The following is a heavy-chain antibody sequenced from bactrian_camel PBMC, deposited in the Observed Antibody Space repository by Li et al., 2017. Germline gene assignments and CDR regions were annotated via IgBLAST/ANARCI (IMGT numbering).Heavy chain of an antibody. CDR1: EFTVSNHW. V-gene: IGHV3S26*01. Sequence: VQLVESGGDLVQPGGSLRLSCAASEFTVSNHWMYWVRQASGKEREGVAALDSDAYPTYADSVKGRFSISQDNAKNTLYLQMNDLKPEDTAMYYCAIQYRASCSANPILRPLDYRFFGQGTQVTVS. D-gene: IGHD2*01. CDR2: LDSDAYP. J-gene: IGHJ4*01.